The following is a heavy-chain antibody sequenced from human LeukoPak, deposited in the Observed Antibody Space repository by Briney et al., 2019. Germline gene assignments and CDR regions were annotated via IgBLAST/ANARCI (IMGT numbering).Heavy chain of an antibody. Sequence: GGSLRLSCAASGFTFSSYGMSWARQAPGKGLEWVSAISGSGGSTYYADSVKGRFTISRDNSKNTLYLQMNSLRAEDTAVYYCARDDYGDYGMDVWGKGTTVTISS. J-gene: IGHJ6*04. CDR3: ARDDYGDYGMDV. CDR2: ISGSGGST. D-gene: IGHD4-17*01. CDR1: GFTFSSYG. V-gene: IGHV3-23*01.